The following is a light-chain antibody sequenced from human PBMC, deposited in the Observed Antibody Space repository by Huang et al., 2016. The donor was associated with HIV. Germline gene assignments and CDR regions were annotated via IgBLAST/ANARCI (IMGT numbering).Light chain of an antibody. J-gene: IGKJ4*01. CDR3: QLYRGSLT. Sequence: EIVLTKSPGTLSLSPGERATRSCRASQSVSSSSLAWYQQKPGQAPRLLFYGASSRATGIPDRCSGRGSGTDFTLTISRLEPEDFAVYYGQLYRGSLTFGGGTKVEIK. CDR2: GAS. V-gene: IGKV3-20*01. CDR1: QSVSSSS.